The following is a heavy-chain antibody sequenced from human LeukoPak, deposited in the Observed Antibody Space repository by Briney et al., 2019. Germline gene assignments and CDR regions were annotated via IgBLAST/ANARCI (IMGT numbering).Heavy chain of an antibody. CDR2: ISTSSTHL. CDR1: GFTFSSYS. CDR3: ARDLPISDSSGYYLDY. V-gene: IGHV3-21*01. J-gene: IGHJ4*02. Sequence: SGGSLRLSCAASGFTFSSYSMSWVRQAPGKGLEWVSSISTSSTHLLYADSAKGRFTISRDNAKNTLYLQMNSLRAEDTAVYYCARDLPISDSSGYYLDYWGQGTVVTVPS. D-gene: IGHD3-22*01.